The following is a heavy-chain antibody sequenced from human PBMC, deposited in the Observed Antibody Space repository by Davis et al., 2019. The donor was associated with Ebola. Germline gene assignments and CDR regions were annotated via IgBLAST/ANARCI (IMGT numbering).Heavy chain of an antibody. J-gene: IGHJ6*02. Sequence: SVKVSCKASVGTFRSYAISWVRQAPGQGLEWMGGIITMFGKPDHAQKFQGRVMITADESTRTAYMELNSLRSEDTTVYYCARDLSVWGQGTTVTVSS. V-gene: IGHV1-69*13. CDR3: ARDLSV. CDR1: VGTFRSYA. CDR2: IITMFGKP.